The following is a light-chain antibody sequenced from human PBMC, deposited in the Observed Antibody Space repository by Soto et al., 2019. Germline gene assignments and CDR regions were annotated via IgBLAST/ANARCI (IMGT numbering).Light chain of an antibody. CDR1: QGIRND. J-gene: IGKJ1*01. CDR3: LQDYGYPRT. V-gene: IGKV1-6*01. Sequence: AIQMTQSPSSLSASVGDRVTITCRASQGIRNDLAWYQQKPGKAHKLLIYAAFSLKSVVPSRFSGSGSGTDFTLTINSLQPEDFATYYCLQDYGYPRTFGQGTKVEI. CDR2: AAF.